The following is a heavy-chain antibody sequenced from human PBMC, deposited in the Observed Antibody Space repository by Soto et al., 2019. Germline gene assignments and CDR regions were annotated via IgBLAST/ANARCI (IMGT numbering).Heavy chain of an antibody. D-gene: IGHD3-10*02. CDR2: IFYSGST. J-gene: IGHJ5*01. Sequence: QVQLQESGPGLVKPSETLSLTCTVPGGSISSYYWSWIRQPPGKGLEWIGFIFYSGSTSYNPSLKSRVTISIDTSEYQFSLKLTAVTAADTAVYYCASMIGDPVLSFDSWGQGTLVAVSS. CDR3: ASMIGDPVLSFDS. CDR1: GGSISSYY. V-gene: IGHV4-59*01.